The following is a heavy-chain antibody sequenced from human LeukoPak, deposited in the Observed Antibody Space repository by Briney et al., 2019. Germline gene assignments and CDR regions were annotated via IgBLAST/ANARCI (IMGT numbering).Heavy chain of an antibody. CDR1: GYTFSNYG. Sequence: GASVKVSCKASGYTFSNYGISWVRQAPGQGLEWMGWISGDNGNTNYPQKLQGRVTMTTDTSTSTAYVELRSLRSDDTAVYYCARIPYCSGGSCYFRPNNWFDPWGQGTLVTVSS. CDR3: ARIPYCSGGSCYFRPNNWFDP. J-gene: IGHJ5*02. CDR2: ISGDNGNT. V-gene: IGHV1-18*01. D-gene: IGHD2-15*01.